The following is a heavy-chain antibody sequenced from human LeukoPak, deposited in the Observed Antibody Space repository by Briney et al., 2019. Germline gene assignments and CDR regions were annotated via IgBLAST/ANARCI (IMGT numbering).Heavy chain of an antibody. CDR1: GYTFTSYG. D-gene: IGHD1-7*01. CDR2: ISAYNGNT. V-gene: IGHV1-18*01. Sequence: EASVKVSCKASGYTFTSYGISWVRQAPGQGLEWMGWISAYNGNTNYAQKLQGRVTMTTDTSTSTAYMELRSLRSDDTAVYYCASARGSCNWNYHWFDPWGQGTLVTVSS. CDR3: ASARGSCNWNYHWFDP. J-gene: IGHJ5*02.